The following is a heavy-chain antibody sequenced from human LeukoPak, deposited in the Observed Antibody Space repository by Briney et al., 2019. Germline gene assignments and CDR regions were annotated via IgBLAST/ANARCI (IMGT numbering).Heavy chain of an antibody. V-gene: IGHV4-59*01. CDR3: AREDYGDYAETAFDI. J-gene: IGHJ3*02. D-gene: IGHD4-17*01. CDR1: GGSIGSYY. Sequence: SETLSLTCTVPGGSIGSYYWSWIRRPPGKGLEGIGYIYYSGSTNYNPSLKSRVTISVDTSKNQFSLKLSSVTAADTAVYYCAREDYGDYAETAFDIWGLGTMVTVSS. CDR2: IYYSGST.